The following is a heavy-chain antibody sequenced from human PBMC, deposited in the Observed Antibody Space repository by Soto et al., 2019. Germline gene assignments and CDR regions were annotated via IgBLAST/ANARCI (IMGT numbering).Heavy chain of an antibody. V-gene: IGHV4-4*02. Sequence: QVQLQESGPGLVKPSGTLSLTCAVSGGSFTSNNWWTWVRQPPGQGLEWIGEIYRTGSTNYNPSLKSRVTISLDKSEKQISLKVTSLTAADMAVYYCASRDLGTSVDYWGQGTLVTVSS. CDR2: IYRTGST. D-gene: IGHD1-7*01. CDR1: GGSFTSNNW. CDR3: ASRDLGTSVDY. J-gene: IGHJ4*02.